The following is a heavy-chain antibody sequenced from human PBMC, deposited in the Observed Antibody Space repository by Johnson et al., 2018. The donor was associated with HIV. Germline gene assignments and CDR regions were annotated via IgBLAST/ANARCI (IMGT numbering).Heavy chain of an antibody. Sequence: QEKLVESGGGVVQPGGSLRLSCAASGFAFSSYGMHWVRQAPGKGLEWVAVISYDGSNKYYADSVKGRFTISRDNSKNTLYLQMNSLRAEDTAVYYCAKDLVDTAMDDAFDIWGQGTMVTVSS. D-gene: IGHD5-18*01. J-gene: IGHJ3*02. CDR1: GFAFSSYG. CDR3: AKDLVDTAMDDAFDI. V-gene: IGHV3-30*18. CDR2: ISYDGSNK.